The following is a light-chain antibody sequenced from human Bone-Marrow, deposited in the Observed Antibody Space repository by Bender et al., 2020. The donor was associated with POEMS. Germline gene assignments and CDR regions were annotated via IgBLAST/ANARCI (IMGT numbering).Light chain of an antibody. CDR1: NNDVGGYNY. CDR3: QSYDSSLSGWV. V-gene: IGLV2-14*03. Sequence: QSALTQPASVSGSLGQSITISCTGTNNDVGGYNYVSWYQQHPGKAPKLVIYDVSNRPSGVSNRFSGSKSGNTASLTISGLQAEDEADYYCQSYDSSLSGWVFGGGTKLTVL. CDR2: DVS. J-gene: IGLJ3*02.